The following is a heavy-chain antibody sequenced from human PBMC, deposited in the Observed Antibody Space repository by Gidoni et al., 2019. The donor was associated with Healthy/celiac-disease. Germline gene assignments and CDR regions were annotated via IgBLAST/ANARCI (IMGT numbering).Heavy chain of an antibody. CDR3: ARDEMGHGDYHFLGRQFDY. J-gene: IGHJ4*02. CDR2: ISISSSTI. D-gene: IGHD4-17*01. CDR1: GFTFSSYS. V-gene: IGHV3-48*01. Sequence: EVQLVESGGGLVQPGGSVRLSCAASGFTFSSYSMNWVRQAPGKGLEWVSYISISSSTISYADSVKGRFTISRDNAKNSLYLQMNSLRAEDTAVYYCARDEMGHGDYHFLGRQFDYWGQGTLVTVSS.